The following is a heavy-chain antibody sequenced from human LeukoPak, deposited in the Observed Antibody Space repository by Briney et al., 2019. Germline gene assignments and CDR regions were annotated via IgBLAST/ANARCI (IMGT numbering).Heavy chain of an antibody. D-gene: IGHD6-13*01. V-gene: IGHV4-59*01. CDR3: ARAYSSSWSTTFDY. CDR2: IYYSGST. CDR1: GGSINNYY. Sequence: SETLSLTCTVSGGSINNYYWSWVRQPPGKGLEWIGFIYYSGSTNYNPSLKSRVTISVDTSKNQFSLKLGSVTAADTAVYYCARAYSSSWSTTFDYWGQGTLVTVSS. J-gene: IGHJ4*02.